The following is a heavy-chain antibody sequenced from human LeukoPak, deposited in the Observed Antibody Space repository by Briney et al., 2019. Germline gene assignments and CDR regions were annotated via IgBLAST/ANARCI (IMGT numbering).Heavy chain of an antibody. CDR3: ATTYY. CDR2: IYYSGST. CDR1: GGSFSGYY. V-gene: IGHV4-59*01. Sequence: SETLSLTCAVYGGSFSGYYWSWIWQPPGKGLEWIGYIYYSGSTNYNPSLKSRVTISVDTSKNQFSLKLSSVTAADTAVYYCATTYYWGQGTLVTVSS. J-gene: IGHJ4*02.